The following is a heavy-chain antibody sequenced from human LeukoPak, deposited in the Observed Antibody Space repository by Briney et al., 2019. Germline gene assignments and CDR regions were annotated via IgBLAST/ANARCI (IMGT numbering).Heavy chain of an antibody. CDR3: AKSGYQAATGQYYYGIDV. Sequence: PGGSLRLSCAASGFTFSSYSMNWVRQAPGKGLEWVAIMSYDGSNEYYVDSVKGRFTISRDNSKNTLYLQMNSLTAADTAVYYCAKSGYQAATGQYYYGIDVWGQGTTVTVSS. CDR1: GFTFSSYS. CDR2: MSYDGSNE. J-gene: IGHJ6*02. V-gene: IGHV3-30*18. D-gene: IGHD6-13*01.